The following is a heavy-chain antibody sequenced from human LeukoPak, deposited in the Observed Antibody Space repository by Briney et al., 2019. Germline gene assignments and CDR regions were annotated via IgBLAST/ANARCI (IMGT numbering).Heavy chain of an antibody. J-gene: IGHJ4*02. D-gene: IGHD3-22*01. CDR3: ASPTYYYDSSGYDY. V-gene: IGHV3-11*04. CDR2: ISSSGSTI. Sequence: GGSLRLSCAASGFTFSDYYMSWIRQAPGKGLEWVSYISSSGSTIYYADSVKGRFTISRDNAKNSLYLQMNSLRAEDTAVYYCASPTYYYDSSGYDYWGQGTLVTVSS. CDR1: GFTFSDYY.